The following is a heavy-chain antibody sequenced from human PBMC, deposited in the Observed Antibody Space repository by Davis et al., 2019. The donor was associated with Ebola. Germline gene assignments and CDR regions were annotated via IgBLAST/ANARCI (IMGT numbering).Heavy chain of an antibody. D-gene: IGHD5-12*01. Sequence: ASVKVSCKASGYTFTSYYMHWVRQAPGQGLEWMGIINPSGGSTSYAQKFQGRVTISVDTSKNQFSLKLSSVTAADTAVYYCAREGEYSGYDLSWFDPWGQGTLVTVSS. J-gene: IGHJ5*02. CDR2: INPSGGST. V-gene: IGHV1-46*01. CDR1: GYTFTSYY. CDR3: AREGEYSGYDLSWFDP.